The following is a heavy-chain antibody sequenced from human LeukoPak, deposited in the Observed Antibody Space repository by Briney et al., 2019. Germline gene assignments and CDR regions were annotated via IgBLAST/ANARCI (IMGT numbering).Heavy chain of an antibody. V-gene: IGHV4-30-4*02. CDR2: INHSGDT. D-gene: IGHD3-22*01. CDR3: ARIGARAVVVINLIHAFKI. Sequence: PSDTVSLTCTVSGDSISSGAYYWTWIRPLPGKALEWIGYINHSGDTYYHQSLRSRLSLSADTSQNQFSLRLTSVTAADTPVYYWARIGARAVVVINLIHAFKICGQGKMVAVSS. J-gene: IGHJ3*02. CDR1: GDSISSGAYY.